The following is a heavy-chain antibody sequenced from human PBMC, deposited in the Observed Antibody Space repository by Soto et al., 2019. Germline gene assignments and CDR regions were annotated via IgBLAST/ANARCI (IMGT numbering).Heavy chain of an antibody. Sequence: EVQLVESGGGLVQPGGSLRLSCAASGFTFSDQYLDWVRQAPGKGLEWVGRSRNKANSYTTEYAASVKGRFTISRDDSKNSVYLQMNSLITEDTAVYYCTRARNLGGSWTNFDYRGQGTLVTVST. J-gene: IGHJ4*02. V-gene: IGHV3-72*01. CDR3: TRARNLGGSWTNFDY. CDR1: GFTFSDQY. CDR2: SRNKANSYTT. D-gene: IGHD1-26*01.